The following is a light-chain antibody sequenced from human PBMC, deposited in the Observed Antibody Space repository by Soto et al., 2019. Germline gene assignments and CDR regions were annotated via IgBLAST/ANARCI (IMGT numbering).Light chain of an antibody. V-gene: IGKV3D-20*02. J-gene: IGKJ5*01. CDR1: QTVSSNF. Sequence: EIVLTQSPGTLSLSPGDRATLSCSASQTVSSNFLAWYQQRPAQAPRLLIHGASTRATGITDRFSGSVSGTDFTLTISGLEPEDFAVYYCQQRNSWPPTFTFGQGTRLEIK. CDR2: GAS. CDR3: QQRNSWPPTFT.